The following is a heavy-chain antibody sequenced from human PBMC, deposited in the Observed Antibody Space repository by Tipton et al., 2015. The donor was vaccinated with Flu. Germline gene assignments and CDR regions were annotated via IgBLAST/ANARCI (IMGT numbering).Heavy chain of an antibody. J-gene: IGHJ4*02. D-gene: IGHD1-26*01. CDR3: AKGTLGGATGSFDY. CDR1: GFTFSSYG. Sequence: SGFTFSSYGMHWVRQAPGKGLEWVAVIWYDGSNKYYADSVKGRFTISRDNSKNTLYLQMNSLRAEDTAVYYCAKGTLGGATGSFDYCGQGTLVTVSS. CDR2: IWYDGSNK. V-gene: IGHV3-33*06.